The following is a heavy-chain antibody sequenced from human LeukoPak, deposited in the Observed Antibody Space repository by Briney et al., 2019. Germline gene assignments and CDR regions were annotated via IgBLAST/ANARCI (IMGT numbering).Heavy chain of an antibody. Sequence: PSETLSLTCTVSGVSISSYYWSWIRQPPGKGLEWIGYIYYSGSTNYNPSLKSRVTISVDTSKNQFSLKLSSVTAADTAVYYCARALGYCSGGSCTGLDWFDPWGQGTLVTVSS. D-gene: IGHD2-15*01. CDR1: GVSISSYY. CDR2: IYYSGST. J-gene: IGHJ5*02. CDR3: ARALGYCSGGSCTGLDWFDP. V-gene: IGHV4-59*01.